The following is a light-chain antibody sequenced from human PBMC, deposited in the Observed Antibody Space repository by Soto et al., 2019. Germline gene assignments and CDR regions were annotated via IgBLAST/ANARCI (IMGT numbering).Light chain of an antibody. CDR2: EVT. V-gene: IGLV2-23*02. CDR3: CSYAGSYTVI. CDR1: SSDVGSYNL. Sequence: QSVLTQPASVSGSPGQSITMSCTGNSSDVGSYNLVSWYQQHPGKAPKLMIYEVTKRPSGVSNRFSGSKSGDTASLTISGLQAEDEADYYCCSYAGSYTVIFGGGTKLTVL. J-gene: IGLJ2*01.